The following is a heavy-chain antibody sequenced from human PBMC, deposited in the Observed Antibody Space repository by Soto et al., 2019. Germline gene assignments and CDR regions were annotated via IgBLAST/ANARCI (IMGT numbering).Heavy chain of an antibody. V-gene: IGHV3-23*01. Sequence: HPGGSLRLSCAASGFTFSSFAISWVRQAPGKGLEWVSSISVSGESTYYADSVKGRLSISRDNSKNTLYLQMNSLRAEDTAVYYCAKRREGGYYIFDYWGQGTPVTVSS. CDR3: AKRREGGYYIFDY. J-gene: IGHJ4*02. CDR1: GFTFSSFA. D-gene: IGHD3-10*01. CDR2: ISVSGEST.